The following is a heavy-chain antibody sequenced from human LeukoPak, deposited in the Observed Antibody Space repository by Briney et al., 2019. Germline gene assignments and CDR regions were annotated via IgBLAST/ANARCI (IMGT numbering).Heavy chain of an antibody. J-gene: IGHJ3*02. D-gene: IGHD5-18*01. V-gene: IGHV5-51*01. CDR1: GSSFTSYW. CDR2: IHPGDSDT. Sequence: GESLKISCKGSGSSFTSYWIGWVRQMPGKGLEWMGIIHPGDSDTRYSPSFQGQVTISADKSISTAYLQWSSLKASDTAMYYCASPVGYSYGHDAFDIWGQGTMVTVSS. CDR3: ASPVGYSYGHDAFDI.